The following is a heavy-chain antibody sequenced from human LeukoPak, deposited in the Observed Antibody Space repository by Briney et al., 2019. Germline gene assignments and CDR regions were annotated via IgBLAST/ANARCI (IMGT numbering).Heavy chain of an antibody. CDR2: IYDSGST. CDR3: AREAYCGGDCYSGFDY. V-gene: IGHV4-59*01. Sequence: GSLRLSCAASGFTFSSYAMSWIRQPPGKRLEWIGYIYDSGSTNYNPSPKSRVTISIDTSKNQFSLKLSSVTAADTAVYYCAREAYCGGDCYSGFDYWGQGTLVTVSS. J-gene: IGHJ4*02. CDR1: GFTFSSYA. D-gene: IGHD2-21*02.